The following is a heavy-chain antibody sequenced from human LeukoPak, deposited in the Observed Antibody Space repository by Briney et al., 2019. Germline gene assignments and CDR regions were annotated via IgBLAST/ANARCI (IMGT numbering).Heavy chain of an antibody. CDR3: ARRIRGAPTDH. J-gene: IGHJ4*02. V-gene: IGHV1-8*01. Sequence: ASVKVSCQASGYTFTTYDLNWVRQATGQGLEWMGWMNPNSGNTGYAQKFQGRVTMTRNTSISTAYRELNNLTSEDTAVYYCARRIRGAPTDHGGQGTLVTVSS. D-gene: IGHD3-10*01. CDR2: MNPNSGNT. CDR1: GYTFTTYD.